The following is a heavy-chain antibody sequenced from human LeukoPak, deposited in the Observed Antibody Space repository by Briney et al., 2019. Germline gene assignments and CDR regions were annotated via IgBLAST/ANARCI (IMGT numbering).Heavy chain of an antibody. V-gene: IGHV4-59*11. CDR1: NDSISPLY. D-gene: IGHD6-13*01. J-gene: IGHJ4*02. Sequence: SETLSLTCTVSNDSISPLYWGWIRQPPGKGPEFIGYIFYSGTTNFNPSLKSRVTLSVDTSKNQFSLMLNSVAAADTAVYYCARGGSAAKYYFDSWGQGTLVTVSS. CDR2: IFYSGTT. CDR3: ARGGSAAKYYFDS.